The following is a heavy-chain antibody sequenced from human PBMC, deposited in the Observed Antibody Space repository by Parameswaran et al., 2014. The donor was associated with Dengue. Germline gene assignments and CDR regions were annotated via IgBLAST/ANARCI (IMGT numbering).Heavy chain of an antibody. Sequence: VRQAPGKGLVWLARVNNDGSIITYADSVKGRFTISRDNAKNTLHLQMNSLRAEDTAVYYCTRDLKTAVGWDVFDIWGQGTMVTVSS. J-gene: IGHJ3*02. CDR2: VNNDGSII. D-gene: IGHD6-19*01. V-gene: IGHV3-74*03. CDR3: TRDLKTAVGWDVFDI.